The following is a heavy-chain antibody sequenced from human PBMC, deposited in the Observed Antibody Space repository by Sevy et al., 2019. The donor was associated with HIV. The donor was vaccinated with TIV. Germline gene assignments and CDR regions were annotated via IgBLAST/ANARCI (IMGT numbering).Heavy chain of an antibody. CDR1: GFTFSSHA. CDR2: ISGFGGST. CDR3: AKDIGFGSSPGRSYYYYSMDV. D-gene: IGHD6-6*01. J-gene: IGHJ6*01. V-gene: IGHV3-23*01. Sequence: GGSLRLSCAASGFTFSSHAMSWVRQAPGKGLEWVSVISGFGGSTHYADSVKGRFTISRDNSKNTLYLQMNSLRAEDTAVYYCAKDIGFGSSPGRSYYYYSMDVWGQGTTVTVSS.